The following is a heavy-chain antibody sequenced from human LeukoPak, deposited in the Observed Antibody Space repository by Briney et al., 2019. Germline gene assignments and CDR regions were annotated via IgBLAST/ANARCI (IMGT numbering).Heavy chain of an antibody. D-gene: IGHD3-10*01. J-gene: IGHJ4*02. CDR2: ISYDGSNK. Sequence: GGSLRLSCAASGFTFSSYAMHWVRQAPGKGLEWVAVISYDGSNKYYADSVKGRFTISRDNSKNTLYLQMNSLRAEDTAVYYCAKDRIYYYGSGSYRAFGYWGQGTLVTVSS. CDR3: AKDRIYYYGSGSYRAFGY. V-gene: IGHV3-30-3*01. CDR1: GFTFSSYA.